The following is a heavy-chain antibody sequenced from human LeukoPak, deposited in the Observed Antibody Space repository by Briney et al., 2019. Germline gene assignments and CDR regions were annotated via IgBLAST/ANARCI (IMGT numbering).Heavy chain of an antibody. D-gene: IGHD6-19*01. Sequence: GGSLRLSCAASGFTFSSYAMSWVRQAPGKGLEWVSAISGSGGSTYYADSVKGRFTISRDNSKNTLYLQMNGLRAEDTAVYYCAKDSSGWTGGYFDYWGQGTLVTVSS. CDR3: AKDSSGWTGGYFDY. CDR1: GFTFSSYA. J-gene: IGHJ4*02. CDR2: ISGSGGST. V-gene: IGHV3-23*01.